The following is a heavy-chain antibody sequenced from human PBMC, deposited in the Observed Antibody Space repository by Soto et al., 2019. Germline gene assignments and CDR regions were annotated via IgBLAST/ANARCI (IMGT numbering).Heavy chain of an antibody. CDR3: ARGSIAAHWFDP. Sequence: RASVKVSCKASGYTFTSYYINWVRQATGQGLEWMGWMNAYNGNTDYAQKLQGRVTMTTDTSTSTAYMELRSLRSDDTAVYYCARGSIAAHWFDPWGQGTLVTVSS. D-gene: IGHD6-6*01. CDR1: GYTFTSYY. V-gene: IGHV1-18*01. CDR2: MNAYNGNT. J-gene: IGHJ5*02.